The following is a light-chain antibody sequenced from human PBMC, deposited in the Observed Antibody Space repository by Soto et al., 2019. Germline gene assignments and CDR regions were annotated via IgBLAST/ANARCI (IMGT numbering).Light chain of an antibody. CDR1: QSLVYSDGNAY. CDR2: KAS. Sequence: DVVMTQSPLSLPVTLGQPASISCRSSQSLVYSDGNAYLNWFQQRPGQSPRRLIYKASNRDSGVPARFSGSGSGTDFTLQINRVEAEDVGVYSCMQGTHWPPTLGRGTRVEIK. J-gene: IGKJ1*01. V-gene: IGKV2-30*01. CDR3: MQGTHWPPT.